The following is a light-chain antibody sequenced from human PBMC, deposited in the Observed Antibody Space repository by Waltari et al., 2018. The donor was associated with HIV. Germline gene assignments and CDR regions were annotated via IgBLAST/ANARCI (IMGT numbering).Light chain of an antibody. CDR1: SDDIGLYNF. J-gene: IGLJ2*01. Sequence: QSALTPPASVSGSPGQSITISCTGTSDDIGLYNFISWYQKHPDKAPQLIIYGNTNRPSGVSYRFSGSKSDNTASLTISGLQAEDEADYYCSSFATSDTLLFGGGTKLTVL. CDR2: GNT. CDR3: SSFATSDTLL. V-gene: IGLV2-14*01.